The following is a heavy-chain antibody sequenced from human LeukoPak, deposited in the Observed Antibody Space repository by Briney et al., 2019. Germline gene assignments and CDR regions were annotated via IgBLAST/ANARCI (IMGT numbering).Heavy chain of an antibody. D-gene: IGHD4-23*01. CDR2: INHSGRN. Sequence: KASETLSLTCAVSGGSFFGSHWNWIRQSPEKGLEWIGEINHSGRNNYNPSLKNRGTISVDTSKSQFFLKPTSVPAADTAVYYCARDPTTVVPLPYYFDFWDQGTLVTVSA. J-gene: IGHJ4*02. CDR1: GGSFFGSH. CDR3: ARDPTTVVPLPYYFDF. V-gene: IGHV4-34*01.